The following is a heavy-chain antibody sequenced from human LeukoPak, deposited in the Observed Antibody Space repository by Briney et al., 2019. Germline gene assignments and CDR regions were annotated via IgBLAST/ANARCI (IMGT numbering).Heavy chain of an antibody. J-gene: IGHJ4*02. V-gene: IGHV3-11*04. D-gene: IGHD2-15*01. CDR3: ARGSYCSGGSCYPYYFDY. CDR2: ISPSGTDI. CDR1: GFTFTDTY. Sequence: GGSLRLSCAVSGFTFTDTYMTWIRQAPGKGLESLSYISPSGTDISYADSVKGRFTISRDNAKNSLDLQINSLRAEDTGVFYCARGSYCSGGSCYPYYFDYWGQGTLVTVSS.